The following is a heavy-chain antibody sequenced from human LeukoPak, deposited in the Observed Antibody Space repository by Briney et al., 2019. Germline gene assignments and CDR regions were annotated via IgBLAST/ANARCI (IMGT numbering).Heavy chain of an antibody. D-gene: IGHD1-26*01. V-gene: IGHV1-18*01. CDR1: GYTFTSYG. CDR3: ASLDPWELPDY. CDR2: ISAYNGNT. Sequence: ASVKVSCKASGYTFTSYGISWVRQAPGQGLEWMRWISAYNGNTNYAQRLQGRVTMTTDTSTSTAYMELRSLRSDDTAVYYCASLDPWELPDYWGQGTLVTVSS. J-gene: IGHJ4*02.